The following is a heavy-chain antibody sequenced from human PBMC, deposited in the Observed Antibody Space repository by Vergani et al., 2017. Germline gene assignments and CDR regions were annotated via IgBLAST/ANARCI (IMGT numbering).Heavy chain of an antibody. CDR3: AREGIGNWFDP. Sequence: QLQLQESGPGLVKPSETLSLTCTVSGGSISISSYYWGWIRQPPGKGLEWIGSIYYSGSTYYNPSLKSRVTISVDTSKNQFSLKLSSVTAADTAVYYCAREGIGNWFDPWGQGTLVTVSS. CDR1: GGSISISSYY. D-gene: IGHD2-15*01. CDR2: IYYSGST. J-gene: IGHJ5*02. V-gene: IGHV4-39*07.